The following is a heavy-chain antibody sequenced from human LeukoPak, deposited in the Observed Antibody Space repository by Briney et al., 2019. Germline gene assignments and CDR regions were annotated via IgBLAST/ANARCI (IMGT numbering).Heavy chain of an antibody. D-gene: IGHD2-2*01. Sequence: SGGSLRLSCAASGFTFSSYWMHWVRQAPGKGLVWVSRINSDGSSTSYADSVKGRFTISRDNAKNTLYLQMNSLRAEDTAAYYCARGYCGSTSCPKAHYFDYWGQGTLVTVSS. CDR3: ARGYCGSTSCPKAHYFDY. J-gene: IGHJ4*02. V-gene: IGHV3-74*01. CDR1: GFTFSSYW. CDR2: INSDGSST.